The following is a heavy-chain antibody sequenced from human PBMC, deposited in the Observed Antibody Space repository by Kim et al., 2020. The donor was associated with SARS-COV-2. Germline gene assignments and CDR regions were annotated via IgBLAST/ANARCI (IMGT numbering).Heavy chain of an antibody. D-gene: IGHD4-17*01. V-gene: IGHV1-46*01. Sequence: ASVKVSCKASGYTFTSYYMHWVRQAPGQGLEWMGIINPSGGSTSYAQKFQGRVTMTRDTSTSTVYMELSSLRSEDTAVYYCARDPYGGKSWVRSYYYYGMDVWGQGTTVTVSS. CDR1: GYTFTSYY. J-gene: IGHJ6*02. CDR3: ARDPYGGKSWVRSYYYYGMDV. CDR2: INPSGGST.